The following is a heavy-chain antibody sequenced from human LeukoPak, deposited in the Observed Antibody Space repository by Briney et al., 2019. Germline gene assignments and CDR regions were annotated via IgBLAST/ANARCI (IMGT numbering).Heavy chain of an antibody. CDR2: ISYDGSNK. Sequence: GGSLRLSCAASGSTFSSYGMHWVRQAPGKGLEWVAVISYDGSNKYYADSVKGRFTISRDNSKNTLYLQMNSLRAEDTAVYYCATRRGSYYGGVDYWGQGTLVTVSS. D-gene: IGHD1-26*01. J-gene: IGHJ4*02. CDR1: GSTFSSYG. V-gene: IGHV3-33*05. CDR3: ATRRGSYYGGVDY.